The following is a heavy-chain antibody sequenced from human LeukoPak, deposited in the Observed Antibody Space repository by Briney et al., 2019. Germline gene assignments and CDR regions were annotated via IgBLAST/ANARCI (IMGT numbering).Heavy chain of an antibody. V-gene: IGHV4-59*01. D-gene: IGHD2-2*01. CDR3: ARTIVVVPAAILYFDY. CDR1: GGTISSYY. J-gene: IGHJ4*02. Sequence: SETLSHTCTVSGGTISSYYWSWIRQPPGKGLEWIGYIYYSGSTNYNPSLKSRVTISVDTSKNQISLKLSSVTAADTDVYYCARTIVVVPAAILYFDYWGQGTLVTVSS. CDR2: IYYSGST.